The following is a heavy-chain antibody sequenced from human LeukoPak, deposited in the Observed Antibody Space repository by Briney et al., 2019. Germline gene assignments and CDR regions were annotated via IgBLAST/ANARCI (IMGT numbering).Heavy chain of an antibody. CDR1: GFTFSSYA. V-gene: IGHV3-64*01. D-gene: IGHD6-6*01. CDR3: ARDIAGRRYTFDY. J-gene: IGHJ4*02. Sequence: GGSLRLSCAASGFTFSSYAMHWVRQAPGKGLEYVSAIGSNGGSTYYANSVKGRFTIYRDNSKDTLYLQMGSLRAEDMAVYYCARDIAGRRYTFDYWGQGTLVTVSS. CDR2: IGSNGGST.